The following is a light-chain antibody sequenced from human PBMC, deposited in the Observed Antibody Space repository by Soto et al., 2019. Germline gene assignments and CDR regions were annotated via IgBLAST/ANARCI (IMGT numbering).Light chain of an antibody. CDR2: AAS. Sequence: EIWLTQSPGTVSLSPGERATLSCRASQSVSSAYLAWYQQKPGQAPRLLIYAASSRATGIPDRFSGSGSGTDFTLTISRLEREDFAVYYCQQYGTSPPYTFGQGTKVDIK. CDR3: QQYGTSPPYT. V-gene: IGKV3-20*01. CDR1: QSVSSAY. J-gene: IGKJ2*01.